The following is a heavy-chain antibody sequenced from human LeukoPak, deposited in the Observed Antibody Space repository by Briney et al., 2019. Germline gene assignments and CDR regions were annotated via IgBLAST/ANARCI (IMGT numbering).Heavy chain of an antibody. CDR1: GYSFTSYW. CDR2: IYPGDSDT. CDR3: AGTPSSGWSNDAFDI. D-gene: IGHD6-19*01. V-gene: IGHV5-51*01. J-gene: IGHJ3*02. Sequence: PGESLKISCKGSGYSFTSYWIGWVRQMPGKGLEWMGIIYPGDSDTRYSPSFQGQVTISADKSISTAYLQWSSLKASDTAMYYCAGTPSSGWSNDAFDIWGQGTMVTVSS.